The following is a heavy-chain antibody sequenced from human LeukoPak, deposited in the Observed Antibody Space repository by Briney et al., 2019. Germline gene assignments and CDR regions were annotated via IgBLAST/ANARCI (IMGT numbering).Heavy chain of an antibody. J-gene: IGHJ4*02. Sequence: SETLSLTCTVSGGSISSSSYYWGWIRQPPGKGLEWIGSIYYSGSTYYNPSLKSRVTISVDTSKNQFSLKLNSVTAADTAVYYCARLQHLATVTTYFDYWGQGTLVTVSS. CDR1: GGSISSSSYY. CDR2: IYYSGST. D-gene: IGHD4-17*01. CDR3: ARLQHLATVTTYFDY. V-gene: IGHV4-39*01.